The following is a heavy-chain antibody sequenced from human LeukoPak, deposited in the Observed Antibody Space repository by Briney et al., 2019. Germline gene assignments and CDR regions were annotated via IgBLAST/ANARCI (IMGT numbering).Heavy chain of an antibody. CDR1: GFTFSSYS. J-gene: IGHJ4*02. CDR3: AKGLLASGYYPSGFDY. CDR2: ISSSSSYI. D-gene: IGHD3-22*01. V-gene: IGHV3-21*04. Sequence: GGSLRLSCAASGFTFSSYSMNWVRQAPGKGLEWVSSISSSSSYIYSADSVKGRFTISRDNAKNSLYLQMNSLRAEDTALYYCAKGLLASGYYPSGFDYWGQGTLVTVSS.